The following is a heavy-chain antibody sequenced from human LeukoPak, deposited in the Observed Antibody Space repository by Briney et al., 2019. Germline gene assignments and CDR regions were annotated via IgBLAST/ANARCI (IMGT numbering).Heavy chain of an antibody. CDR1: GGSISSYY. CDR2: IHYSGST. CDR3: XXXXXXXXXXPGYSYYYYMDV. D-gene: IGHD3-10*01. J-gene: IGHJ6*03. Sequence: KTSETLSLTCTVSGGSISSYYWSWIRQPPGKGLEWIGYIHYSGSTHYNPSLKSRVTISVDTSKNQVSLKLRSVTAADTAVAYFXXXXXXXXXXPGYSYYYYMDVWGKGTTVTISS. V-gene: IGHV4-59*01.